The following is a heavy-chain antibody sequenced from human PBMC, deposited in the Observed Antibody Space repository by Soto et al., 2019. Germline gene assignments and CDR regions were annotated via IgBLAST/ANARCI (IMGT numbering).Heavy chain of an antibody. Sequence: ASVKVSCKASGYTFTSYDINWVRQATGQGLEWMGWMNPNSGNTGYAQKSQVRVTMTRNTSISTAYIELSSLRSEDTAVYYCARDIRWGGYSGYDYYYYYMDVWGKGTTVTVSS. CDR2: MNPNSGNT. J-gene: IGHJ6*03. D-gene: IGHD5-12*01. CDR1: GYTFTSYD. CDR3: ARDIRWGGYSGYDYYYYYMDV. V-gene: IGHV1-8*01.